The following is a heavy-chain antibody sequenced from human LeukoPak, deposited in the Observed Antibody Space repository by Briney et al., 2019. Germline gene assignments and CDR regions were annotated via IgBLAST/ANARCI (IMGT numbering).Heavy chain of an antibody. CDR3: ARDLGSSTTMIVIWSEGGFDY. CDR1: GFTFSSSA. D-gene: IGHD3-22*01. Sequence: GGSLRLSCAASGFTFSSSAMSWVRQVPGKGLEWVSGISASGGSTYYADSVKGRFTISRDNAKNSLYLQMNSLRAEDTAVYYCARDLGSSTTMIVIWSEGGFDYWGQGTLVTVSS. V-gene: IGHV3-23*01. CDR2: ISASGGST. J-gene: IGHJ4*02.